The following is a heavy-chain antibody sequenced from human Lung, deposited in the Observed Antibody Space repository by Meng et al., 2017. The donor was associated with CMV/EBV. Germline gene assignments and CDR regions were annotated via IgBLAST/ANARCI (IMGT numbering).Heavy chain of an antibody. CDR3: AIDGGGYCSS. Sequence: GESLKISCAASGVTFNYYYINWVRQAPGKGLEWVGRIRDKANSNMTEYAVAVKGKFAITRDDSKNSVYLQMKSLQGEDTAVYFCAIDGGGYCSSWGQGTLVTVSS. J-gene: IGHJ4*02. V-gene: IGHV3-72*01. CDR1: GVTFNYYY. CDR2: IRDKANSNMT. D-gene: IGHD2-2*01.